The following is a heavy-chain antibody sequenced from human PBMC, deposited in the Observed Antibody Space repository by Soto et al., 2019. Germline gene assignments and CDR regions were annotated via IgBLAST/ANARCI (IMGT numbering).Heavy chain of an antibody. CDR1: GFTFSSYG. D-gene: IGHD4-17*01. CDR2: IWYDGSKK. V-gene: IGHV3-33*01. J-gene: IGHJ3*02. Sequence: GGSLRLSCAASGFTFSSYGMHWVRQAPGKGLEWVAVIWYDGSKKDYADSVKGRFTISRDNSINTLYLEMNSLRVEDTAVYYCARRDYVDLDAFDIWGQGTMVTVSS. CDR3: ARRDYVDLDAFDI.